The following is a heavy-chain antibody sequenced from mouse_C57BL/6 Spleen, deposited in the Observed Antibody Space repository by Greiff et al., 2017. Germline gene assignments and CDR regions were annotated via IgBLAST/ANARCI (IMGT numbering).Heavy chain of an antibody. J-gene: IGHJ2*01. Sequence: QVQLQQPGAELVQPGASVTLSCKASGYTFTSYWLHWMHWIGSSDPNRGGTKYNETFTRKATLTVDNPSSTAYMQLSSLTSEDSAVYYCARWDGNYGGNYWGQGTTLTVSS. CDR1: GYTFTSYW. CDR2: SDPNRGGT. D-gene: IGHD2-1*01. CDR3: ARWDGNYGGNY. V-gene: IGHV1-72*01.